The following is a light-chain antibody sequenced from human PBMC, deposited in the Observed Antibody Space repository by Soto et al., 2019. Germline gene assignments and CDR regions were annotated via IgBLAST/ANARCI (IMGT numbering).Light chain of an antibody. Sequence: EIVMTQSPATLSVSPGERATLSCRPSQSVDDKLAWYQQKPGQAPRLLIYGASTRATGIPARFSGSGSGTEFTLTISSLQTEDFAIYYCQHDNNWPLTLGGGTKVEIK. J-gene: IGKJ4*01. CDR1: QSVDDK. CDR2: GAS. CDR3: QHDNNWPLT. V-gene: IGKV3-15*01.